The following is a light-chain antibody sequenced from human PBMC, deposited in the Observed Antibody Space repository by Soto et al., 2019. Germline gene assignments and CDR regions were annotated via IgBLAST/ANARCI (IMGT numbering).Light chain of an antibody. CDR3: QQYNNWPYT. J-gene: IGKJ2*01. CDR2: GAS. V-gene: IGKV3-15*01. Sequence: EIVMTQSPATLSVSPGERATLSCRASQSVSSNLAWYQQKPGQAPRLLIYGASTRATGIPARFSGSGSGTEFTLTFSSLQTEDLAVYYCQQYNNWPYTFGQGTKVEIK. CDR1: QSVSSN.